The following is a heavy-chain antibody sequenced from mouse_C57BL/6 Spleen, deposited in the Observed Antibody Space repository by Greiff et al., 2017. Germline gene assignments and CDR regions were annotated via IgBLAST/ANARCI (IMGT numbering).Heavy chain of an antibody. D-gene: IGHD1-1*01. V-gene: IGHV1-66*01. J-gene: IGHJ2*01. Sequence: QVQLQQSGPELVKPGASVKISCKASGYSFTSYYIHWVKQRPGQGLEWIGWIYPGSGNTKYNEKFKGKATLTADTSSSTAYMQLSSLTSEDSAVYYGSSGGNYYGSSYGFDYWGQGTTLTVSS. CDR3: SSGGNYYGSSYGFDY. CDR1: GYSFTSYY. CDR2: IYPGSGNT.